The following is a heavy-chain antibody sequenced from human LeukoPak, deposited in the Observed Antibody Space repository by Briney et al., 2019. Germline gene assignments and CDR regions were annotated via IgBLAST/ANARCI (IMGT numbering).Heavy chain of an antibody. Sequence: GASVKVSCKASGGTFSSYAISWVRQAPGQGLEWMGGIIPIFGTANYAQKFQARVTITADKSTSTAYMELSSLRSEDTAVYYCARDREGYCSSTSCYPSNWFDPWGQGTLVTVSS. D-gene: IGHD2-2*01. V-gene: IGHV1-69*06. CDR1: GGTFSSYA. CDR3: ARDREGYCSSTSCYPSNWFDP. CDR2: IIPIFGTA. J-gene: IGHJ5*02.